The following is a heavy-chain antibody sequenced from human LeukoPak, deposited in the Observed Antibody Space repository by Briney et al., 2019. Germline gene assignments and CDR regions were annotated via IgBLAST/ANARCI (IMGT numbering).Heavy chain of an antibody. CDR1: GYTFSNYW. CDR3: ARRFSAAAGFDI. CDR2: IYPSDSDS. J-gene: IGHJ3*02. D-gene: IGHD6-13*01. V-gene: IGHV5-51*01. Sequence: GESLKISCQGSGYTFSNYWISWVRQMPGKGLKWMVIIYPSDSDSRSSPSFRGQVTISADKSISTAYLQWSSLKASDTAMYYCARRFSAAAGFDIWGQGTMVTVSS.